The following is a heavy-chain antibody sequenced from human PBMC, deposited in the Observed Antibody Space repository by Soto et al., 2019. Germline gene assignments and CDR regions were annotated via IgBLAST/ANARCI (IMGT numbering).Heavy chain of an antibody. CDR1: GGSISGDYY. J-gene: IGHJ4*02. V-gene: IGHV4-30-4*08. CDR3: ARGGARWPGYFDS. Sequence: SETLSLTCSVSGGSISGDYYWSWIRQSPEKGLERIGYIYYSGSSYSNPALQSRLSMSLDTSKNQFSLKLRSVTAADTAVYYGARGGARWPGYFDSWGQGALVTVSS. CDR2: IYYSGSS. D-gene: IGHD2-15*01.